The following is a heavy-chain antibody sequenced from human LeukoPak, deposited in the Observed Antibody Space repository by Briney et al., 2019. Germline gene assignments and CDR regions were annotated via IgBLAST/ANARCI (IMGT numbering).Heavy chain of an antibody. CDR2: INHSGST. V-gene: IGHV4-34*01. J-gene: IGHJ3*02. Sequence: SDTLSLTCPVYGGSFRGYYWSWIRQPPGKGLEWIGEINHSGSTNYNPSLKSRVTISVDTSKNQFSLKLSSLTAADTAVYYCARGGTTSDAFDIWGQGTMVTVSS. CDR3: ARGGTTSDAFDI. CDR1: GGSFRGYY. D-gene: IGHD1-7*01.